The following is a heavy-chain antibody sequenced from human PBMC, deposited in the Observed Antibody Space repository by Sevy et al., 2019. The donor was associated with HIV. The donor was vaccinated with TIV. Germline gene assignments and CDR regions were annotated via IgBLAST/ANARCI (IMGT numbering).Heavy chain of an antibody. Sequence: GGSLRLSCAASGFIFSSYAMSWVRQAPGKGLEWVSTNSGSGDKTFYADSVKGRFTISRDNSKNTLYLQMNSLRAEDTAVYYCAKARYINGGYVLDYWGQGTLVTVSS. D-gene: IGHD6-19*01. CDR2: NSGSGDKT. V-gene: IGHV3-23*01. CDR3: AKARYINGGYVLDY. J-gene: IGHJ4*02. CDR1: GFIFSSYA.